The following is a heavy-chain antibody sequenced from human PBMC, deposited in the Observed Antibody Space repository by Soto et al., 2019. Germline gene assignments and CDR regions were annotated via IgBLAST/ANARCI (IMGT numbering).Heavy chain of an antibody. V-gene: IGHV2-70*01. Sequence: SGPTLVNPTQTLPLTCTFSGFSLSTRGICVILIRQPPWKALEALAPMEWDGDKYYSTSLNSMLTISKDISKKKVVLTVTNMDSENTATYYCARIPPDNYDNSGYWYYFDDCGPGNLVT. CDR1: GFSLSTRGIC. J-gene: IGHJ4*02. CDR3: ARIPPDNYDNSGYWYYFDD. CDR2: MEWDGDK. D-gene: IGHD3-22*01.